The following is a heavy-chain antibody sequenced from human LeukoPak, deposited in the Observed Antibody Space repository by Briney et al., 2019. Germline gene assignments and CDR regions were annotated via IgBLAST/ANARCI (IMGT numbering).Heavy chain of an antibody. CDR1: GGSISSSSYY. CDR3: ARGPRSSWDLASPDAFDI. J-gene: IGHJ3*02. D-gene: IGHD6-19*01. CDR2: IYYSGST. Sequence: SETLSLTCTVSGGSISSSSYYWGWIRQPPGKGLEWIGSIYYSGSTYYNPSLKSRVTISVDTSKNQFSLKLSSVTAADTAVYYWARGPRSSWDLASPDAFDIWGQGTMVTVSS. V-gene: IGHV4-39*07.